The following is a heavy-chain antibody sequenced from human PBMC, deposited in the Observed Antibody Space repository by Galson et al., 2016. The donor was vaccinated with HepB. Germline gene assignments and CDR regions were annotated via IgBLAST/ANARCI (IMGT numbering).Heavy chain of an antibody. D-gene: IGHD4-23*01. CDR2: ISNTANTI. J-gene: IGHJ4*02. CDR3: TRGRGNGNYFEY. Sequence: SLRLSCAASGFTFRSYGMNWVRQAPGKGLEWVSYISNTANTIYYADSVKGRFTISRDNAQGSLSLQMNSLRAEDTAVYYCTRGRGNGNYFEYWGKGTQVTVSS. V-gene: IGHV3-48*01. CDR1: GFTFRSYG.